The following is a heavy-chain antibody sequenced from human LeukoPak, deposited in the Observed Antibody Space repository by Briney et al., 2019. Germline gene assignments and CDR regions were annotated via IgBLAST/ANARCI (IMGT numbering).Heavy chain of an antibody. V-gene: IGHV3-30*04. CDR2: ISYDGSNK. CDR3: ARDGGSTALFVTYYYNYYGMDV. CDR1: GFTFSSYA. D-gene: IGHD2-21*01. Sequence: PGGSLRLSCAASGFTFSSYAMHWVRQAPGKGLEWVAVISYDGSNKYYADSVKGRFTISRDNSKNTLYLQMNSLRAEDTAVYYCARDGGSTALFVTYYYNYYGMDVWGQGTTVTVSS. J-gene: IGHJ6*02.